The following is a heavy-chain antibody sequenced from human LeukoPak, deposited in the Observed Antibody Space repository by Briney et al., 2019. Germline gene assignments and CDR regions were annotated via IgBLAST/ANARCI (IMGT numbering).Heavy chain of an antibody. CDR2: ITTSGGTI. D-gene: IGHD6-19*01. CDR1: GFTFSSYA. Sequence: PGGSLRLSCAASGFTFSSYAMSWIRQAPGKGLEWVSYITTSGGTIYYADSVKGRFTISRDNTKNSLYLQMNSLRAEDTAVYYCARLGQWLVYYYYGMDVWGQGTTVTVSS. CDR3: ARLGQWLVYYYYGMDV. J-gene: IGHJ6*02. V-gene: IGHV3-11*04.